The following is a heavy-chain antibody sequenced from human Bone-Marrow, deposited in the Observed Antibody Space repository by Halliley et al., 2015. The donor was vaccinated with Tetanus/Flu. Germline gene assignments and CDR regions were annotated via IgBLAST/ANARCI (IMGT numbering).Heavy chain of an antibody. D-gene: IGHD2-8*01. V-gene: IGHV3-23*01. CDR2: IGGSGNRT. J-gene: IGHJ6*02. Sequence: AIGGSGNRTYYADSVKGRFTTSRDNSKNTLSLQMNSLRVEDTALYYCARCQGISPLYYYGLDVWGQGITVTVSS. CDR3: ARCQGISPLYYYGLDV.